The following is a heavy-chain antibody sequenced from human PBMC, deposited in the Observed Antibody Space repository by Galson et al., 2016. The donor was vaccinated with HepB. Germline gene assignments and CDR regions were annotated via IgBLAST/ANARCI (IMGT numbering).Heavy chain of an antibody. Sequence: SLRLSCAVSGLTVSNNYMRWVRQAPGKGLEWVSLMYSGGATHYADSVKGRFTISRDKSRNTLYLQMNSLRAEDTAMYYCARDLAWILFVFDYWGQGTLVTVSS. J-gene: IGHJ4*02. CDR3: ARDLAWILFVFDY. CDR1: GLTVSNNY. CDR2: MYSGGAT. D-gene: IGHD3-3*01. V-gene: IGHV3-53*01.